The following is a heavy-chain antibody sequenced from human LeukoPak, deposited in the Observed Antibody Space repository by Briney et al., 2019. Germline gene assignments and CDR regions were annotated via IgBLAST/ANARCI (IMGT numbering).Heavy chain of an antibody. CDR1: GGSISSSNW. D-gene: IGHD6-19*01. Sequence: PSGTLSLTCAVSGGSISSSNWWSWVRQPPGKGLEWIGEIYHSGSTNYNPSLKSRVTISVDTSKNQFSLKLSSVTAADTAVYYCARAHPLSIAVAGSYNWFDPWGQGTLVTVSS. CDR3: ARAHPLSIAVAGSYNWFDP. V-gene: IGHV4-4*02. CDR2: IYHSGST. J-gene: IGHJ5*02.